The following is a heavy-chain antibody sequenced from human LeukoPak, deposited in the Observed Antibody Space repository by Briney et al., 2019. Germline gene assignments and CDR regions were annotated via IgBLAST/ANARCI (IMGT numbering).Heavy chain of an antibody. D-gene: IGHD6-13*01. CDR2: INHSGST. J-gene: IGHJ4*02. CDR3: ARVIAAAVNDY. Sequence: SETLSLTCAVYGGSSSGYYWSWIRQPPGKGLEWIGEINHSGSTNYNPSLKSRVTISVDTSKNQFSLKLSSVTAADTAVYYCARVIAAAVNDYWGQGTLVTVSS. CDR1: GGSSSGYY. V-gene: IGHV4-34*01.